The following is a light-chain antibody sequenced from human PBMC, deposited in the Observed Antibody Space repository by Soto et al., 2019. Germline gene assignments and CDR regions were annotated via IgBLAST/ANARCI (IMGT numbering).Light chain of an antibody. J-gene: IGKJ5*01. CDR1: QSVNTRY. V-gene: IGKV3-20*01. CDR3: QHYVTYSIT. CDR2: GAS. Sequence: EILLTQSPGTLSLSPGERVTLSCRASQSVNTRYSAWYQKKPGQAPRLLISGASNRDTGTPDRISGGGSGTDFTLTISRLEPEDFEVYYCQHYVTYSITFGQGTRLEIK.